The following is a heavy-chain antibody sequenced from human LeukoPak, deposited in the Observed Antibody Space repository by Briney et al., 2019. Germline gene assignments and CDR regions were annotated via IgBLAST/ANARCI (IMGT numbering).Heavy chain of an antibody. D-gene: IGHD3-3*01. Sequence: SETLSLTCTVSGGSISSSSYYWGWIRQPPGKGLEWIGSIYYSGSTYYNPSLKSRVTISVDTSKNQFSLKLTSVTAADTAVYYCARPPPIRSGYWYFDLWGRGTLVTVSS. CDR3: ARPPPIRSGYWYFDL. CDR1: GGSISSSSYY. CDR2: IYYSGST. V-gene: IGHV4-39*01. J-gene: IGHJ2*01.